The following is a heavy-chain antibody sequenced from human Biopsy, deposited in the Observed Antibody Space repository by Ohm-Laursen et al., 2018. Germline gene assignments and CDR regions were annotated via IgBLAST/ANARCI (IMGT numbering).Heavy chain of an antibody. CDR3: SGGSNDFGGLYFPR. V-gene: IGHV4-59*11. J-gene: IGHJ4*02. CDR1: GGSFTGHY. Sequence: GTLSLTCTVSGGSFTGHYWSWIRQPPGKGLEWIGHISYTGYTSYNAYLKSRVTISVDNSRNHFSLRLSSLNAAGTAVYYCSGGSNDFGGLYFPRWGQGTLLTVSS. CDR2: ISYTGYT. D-gene: IGHD4-23*01.